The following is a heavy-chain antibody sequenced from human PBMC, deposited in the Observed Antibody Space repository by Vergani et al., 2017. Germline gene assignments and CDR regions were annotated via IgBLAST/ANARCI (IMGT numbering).Heavy chain of an antibody. CDR2: ISSGGGDI. CDR1: GFTFDTYT. D-gene: IGHD3-10*01. Sequence: EVQLLESGGGLVQPGGSRRLSCAGAGFTFDTYTMAYVRQAPGKGLEWVATISSGGGDIFYADSVKGRFTISRDNSKNTLFLQMNSLKDEDTAVYYCTTAWGLYYLHGEYFQYWGRGTLVCVSS. J-gene: IGHJ1*01. CDR3: TTAWGLYYLHGEYFQY. V-gene: IGHV3-23*01.